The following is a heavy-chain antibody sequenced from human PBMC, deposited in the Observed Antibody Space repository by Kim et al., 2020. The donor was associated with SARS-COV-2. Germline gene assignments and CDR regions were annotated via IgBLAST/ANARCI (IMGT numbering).Heavy chain of an antibody. V-gene: IGHV3-30*04. CDR2: ISFDGSNK. CDR1: GFTFSSYA. J-gene: IGHJ5*02. Sequence: GGSLRLSCAASGFTFSSYAMHWVRQAPGKGLEWVTLISFDGSNKYYADSVKGRFTISRDNSKNTLYLQMNSLRAEDTAVYYCARGGAYCTSSSCYADWFDPWGQGTLVTVSS. CDR3: ARGGAYCTSSSCYADWFDP. D-gene: IGHD2-2*01.